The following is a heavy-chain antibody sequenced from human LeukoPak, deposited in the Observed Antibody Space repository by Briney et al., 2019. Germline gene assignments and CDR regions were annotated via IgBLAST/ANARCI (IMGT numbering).Heavy chain of an antibody. D-gene: IGHD2-15*01. Sequence: RASVKVSCKASGGTFSSYAISWVRQAPGQGLEWMGGIIPIFGTANYAQKFQGRVTITADESTSTAYMELSSLRSEDTAVYYCARGRYCSGGSCYWVFGLFDPWGQGTLVTVSS. CDR2: IIPIFGTA. CDR1: GGTFSSYA. V-gene: IGHV1-69*13. J-gene: IGHJ5*02. CDR3: ARGRYCSGGSCYWVFGLFDP.